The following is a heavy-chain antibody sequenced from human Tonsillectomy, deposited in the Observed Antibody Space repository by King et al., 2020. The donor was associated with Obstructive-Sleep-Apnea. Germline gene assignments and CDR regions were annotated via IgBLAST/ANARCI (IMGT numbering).Heavy chain of an antibody. CDR1: GASISSGGYY. J-gene: IGHJ5*02. Sequence: LQLQESGPGLVKPSQTLSLTCTVSGASISSGGYYWSWIRQHPGKGLEWIGYIFYSGTTYYIPSLKSRLTISLDTSKNQFSLKLSSVTAADPAVSYCAGGRKYYDSSDYYGEGIDPWGQGTLVTVSS. D-gene: IGHD3-22*01. CDR3: AGGRKYYDSSDYYGEGIDP. CDR2: IFYSGTT. V-gene: IGHV4-31*03.